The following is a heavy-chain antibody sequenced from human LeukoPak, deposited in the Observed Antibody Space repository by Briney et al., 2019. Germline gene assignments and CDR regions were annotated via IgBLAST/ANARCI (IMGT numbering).Heavy chain of an antibody. Sequence: ASVKVSCKASGYTFTRYTINWVRQATGQGLEWMGWMNPNSGNTGYAQKFQGRVTITRNTSISTAYMELSSLRSEDTAVYYCARPGGSSWYNWFDPWGQGTLVTVSS. V-gene: IGHV1-8*03. J-gene: IGHJ5*02. D-gene: IGHD6-13*01. CDR3: ARPGGSSWYNWFDP. CDR1: GYTFTRYT. CDR2: MNPNSGNT.